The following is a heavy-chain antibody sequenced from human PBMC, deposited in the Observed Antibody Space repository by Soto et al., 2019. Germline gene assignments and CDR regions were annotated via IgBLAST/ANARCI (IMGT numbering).Heavy chain of an antibody. CDR1: GCSLSSSY. J-gene: IGHJ6*02. CDR3: ARERPQGYGMDV. V-gene: IGHV4-59*12. Sequence: SETLSLTCTVSGCSLSSSYWSWLRQPPGKGLEWIGDIYHSGSTNYNPSLKSRVTISVDKSKNQFSLKLTSVAAADTAEYFCARERPQGYGMDVWGQGTTVTVSS. CDR2: IYHSGST.